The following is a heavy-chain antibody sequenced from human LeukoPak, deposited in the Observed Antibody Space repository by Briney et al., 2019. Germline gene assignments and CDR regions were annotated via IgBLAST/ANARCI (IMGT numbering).Heavy chain of an antibody. CDR2: INWNGGKT. D-gene: IGHD3-3*01. J-gene: IGHJ4*02. V-gene: IGHV3-20*04. CDR1: GFTFGDYG. Sequence: PGGSLRLSCAASGFTFGDYGMTWVRHAPGKGLEWVASINWNGGKTGYADSVKGRFTISRDNAKNSLYLQLNSLRAEDTALYYCARDGEKTYYDFWTTYYIGYWGQGTLVTVSS. CDR3: ARDGEKTYYDFWTTYYIGY.